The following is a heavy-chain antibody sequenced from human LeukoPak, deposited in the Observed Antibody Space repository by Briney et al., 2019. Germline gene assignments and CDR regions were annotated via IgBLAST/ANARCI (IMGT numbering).Heavy chain of an antibody. Sequence: GASVKVSCKASGYTFTGYYMHRVRQAPGQGLEWMGWINPNSGGTNYAQKFQGRVTMTRDTSISTAYMELSRLRSDDTAVYYCASRDCSSTSCPAHDAFDIWGQGTMVTVSS. CDR2: INPNSGGT. V-gene: IGHV1-2*02. J-gene: IGHJ3*02. CDR3: ASRDCSSTSCPAHDAFDI. CDR1: GYTFTGYY. D-gene: IGHD2-2*01.